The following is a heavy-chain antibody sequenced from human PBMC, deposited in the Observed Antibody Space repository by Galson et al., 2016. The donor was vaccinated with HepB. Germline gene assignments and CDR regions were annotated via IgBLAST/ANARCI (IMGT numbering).Heavy chain of an antibody. CDR3: ARWDGGCGGYCDIYDY. Sequence: SVKVSCKASGYTFTNYGIGWVRQAPGQGLEWMGWISAYNGETDSAQKFQGRITMTTDASTGTAYMELRTLRSDDTAVYYCARWDGGCGGYCDIYDYWGQGTLVTVSS. J-gene: IGHJ4*02. CDR2: ISAYNGET. CDR1: GYTFTNYG. V-gene: IGHV1-18*01. D-gene: IGHD2-21*02.